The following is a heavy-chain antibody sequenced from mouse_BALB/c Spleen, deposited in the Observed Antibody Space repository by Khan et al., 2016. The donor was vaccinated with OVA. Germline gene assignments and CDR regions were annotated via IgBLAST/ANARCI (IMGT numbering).Heavy chain of an antibody. J-gene: IGHJ3*01. Sequence: QIQLVQSGPELKKPGETVKISCKASGNTFTNYGMNWVKQSPGKGLKWMGWINTYTGEPTYADDFKGRFAFSLETSASTAYLQINNLKNEDTATYFCARPPYFSYVMVYWGQGTLVTVSA. CDR3: ARPPYFSYVMVY. CDR2: INTYTGEP. CDR1: GNTFTNYG. D-gene: IGHD1-1*02. V-gene: IGHV9-3-1*01.